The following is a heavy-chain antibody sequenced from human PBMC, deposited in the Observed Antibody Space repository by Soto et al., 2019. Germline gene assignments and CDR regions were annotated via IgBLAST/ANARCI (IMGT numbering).Heavy chain of an antibody. V-gene: IGHV1-69*13. CDR1: GGTFSSYA. Sequence: SVKVSCKASGGTFSSYAISWVRQAPGQGLEWMGGIIPIFGTANYAQKFQGRVTITADESTSTAYMELSSLRSEDTAVYYCARDANYDILTGSNLNHPPSWFDPWGQGTLVTVSS. J-gene: IGHJ5*02. CDR2: IIPIFGTA. CDR3: ARDANYDILTGSNLNHPPSWFDP. D-gene: IGHD3-9*01.